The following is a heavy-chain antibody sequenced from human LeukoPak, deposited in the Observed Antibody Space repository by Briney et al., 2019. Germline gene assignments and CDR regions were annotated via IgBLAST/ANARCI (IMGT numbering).Heavy chain of an antibody. Sequence: ASVKVSCKASGYTFTDYYMHWVRQAPGQGLEWMGWINTHSGGTSYAQKFQGRVTMTRDTSISTVFMELKSLGSDDTAVYYCARSRISAPVDYWGQGTLVTVSS. J-gene: IGHJ4*02. CDR2: INTHSGGT. V-gene: IGHV1-2*02. CDR3: ARSRISAPVDY. D-gene: IGHD6-6*01. CDR1: GYTFTDYY.